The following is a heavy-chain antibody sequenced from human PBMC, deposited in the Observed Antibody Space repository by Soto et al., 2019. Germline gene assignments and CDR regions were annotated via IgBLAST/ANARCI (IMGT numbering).Heavy chain of an antibody. D-gene: IGHD3-3*01. CDR2: IYHSGST. V-gene: IGHV4-38-2*01. J-gene: IGHJ5*02. CDR1: GYSISSGYY. Sequence: SETLSLTCAVSGYSISSGYYWGWIRQPPGKGLEWIGSIYHSGSTYYNPSLKSRVTISVDTSKNQFSLKLSSVTAADTAVYYCARVQGRITIFGVVPPGDWFDPWGQGTRVTVS. CDR3: ARVQGRITIFGVVPPGDWFDP.